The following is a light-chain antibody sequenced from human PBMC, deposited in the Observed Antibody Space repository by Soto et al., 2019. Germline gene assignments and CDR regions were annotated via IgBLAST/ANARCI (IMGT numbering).Light chain of an antibody. J-gene: IGKJ1*01. Sequence: EIVLTQSPDTRSLSPGERATLSFRASQSGSSSYLAWYQKRPGQPPRLLIYGVFTRADDIPERFSGSGSGTDLTLTISSLKNEDFEVYYCQHYGYPKWTFGQGTQVDIK. CDR2: GVF. V-gene: IGKV3-20*01. CDR1: QSGSSSY. CDR3: QHYGYPKWT.